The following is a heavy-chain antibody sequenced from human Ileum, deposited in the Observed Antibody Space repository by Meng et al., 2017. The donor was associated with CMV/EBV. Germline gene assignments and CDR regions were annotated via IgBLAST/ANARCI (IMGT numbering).Heavy chain of an antibody. CDR3: AREPSVGYYRRGEGDWYFDL. CDR1: FTSYA. D-gene: IGHD2-15*01. CDR2: INADNGNT. V-gene: IGHV1-3*01. J-gene: IGHJ2*01. Sequence: FTSYAMHWVRQAPGQRLEWMGWINADNGNTKYSQKFQGRVTITRDTSASTAYMELSSLRSEDTAVYYCAREPSVGYYRRGEGDWYFDLWGRGTLVTVSS.